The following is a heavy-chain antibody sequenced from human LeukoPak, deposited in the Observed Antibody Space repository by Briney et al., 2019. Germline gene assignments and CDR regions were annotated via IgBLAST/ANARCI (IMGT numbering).Heavy chain of an antibody. CDR2: IYYSGGT. CDR3: ARHVTISGPYDASDI. V-gene: IGHV4-59*08. CDR1: GFTVSSNY. Sequence: GSLRLSCAASGFTVSSNYMSWIRQPPGKGLEWIGYIYYSGGTDYNPSLKSRVTISVDTSKNQFSLKLRSVTAADTAVYYCARHVTISGPYDASDIWGQGTMVTVSP. D-gene: IGHD5-24*01. J-gene: IGHJ3*02.